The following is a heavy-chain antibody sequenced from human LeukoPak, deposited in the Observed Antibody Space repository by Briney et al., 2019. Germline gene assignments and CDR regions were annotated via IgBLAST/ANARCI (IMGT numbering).Heavy chain of an antibody. CDR3: ARAGTTVVYFDY. V-gene: IGHV3-23*01. CDR1: GFTFSSYA. CDR2: ISGSSGST. D-gene: IGHD1-7*01. Sequence: GVSLRLSCAASGFTFSSYAMSWVRQAPGKGLEWVSAISGSSGSTYYADSVKGRFTMSRDNSKNTLYLQMNSLRAEDTAVYYCARAGTTVVYFDYWGQGTLVTVSS. J-gene: IGHJ4*02.